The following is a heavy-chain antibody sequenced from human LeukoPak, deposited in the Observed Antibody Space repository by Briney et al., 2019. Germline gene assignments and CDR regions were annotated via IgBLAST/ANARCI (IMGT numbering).Heavy chain of an antibody. J-gene: IGHJ4*02. Sequence: ASVKVSCKASGYTFTSYDINWVRQATGQGLEWMGWMNPNSGNTGYAQKFQGRVTMTRNTSISTAYMELSSLRSEDTAVYYCARASGSWYPYYFDYWGQGTLVTVSS. V-gene: IGHV1-8*01. CDR1: GYTFTSYD. CDR2: MNPNSGNT. CDR3: ARASGSWYPYYFDY. D-gene: IGHD6-13*01.